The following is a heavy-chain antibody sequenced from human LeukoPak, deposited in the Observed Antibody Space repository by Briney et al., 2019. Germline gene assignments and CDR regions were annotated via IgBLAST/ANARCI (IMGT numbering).Heavy chain of an antibody. CDR3: ARAEDVASGYSGYDPCMDV. D-gene: IGHD5-12*01. V-gene: IGHV1-2*04. CDR1: GYTFTGYY. J-gene: IGHJ6*02. CDR2: INPNSGGT. Sequence: ASVKVSCKASGYTFTGYYMHWVRQAPGQGLEWMGWINPNSGGTNYAQKFQGWVTMTRDTSISTAYMELSRLRSDDTAVYYCARAEDVASGYSGYDPCMDVWGQGTTVTVSS.